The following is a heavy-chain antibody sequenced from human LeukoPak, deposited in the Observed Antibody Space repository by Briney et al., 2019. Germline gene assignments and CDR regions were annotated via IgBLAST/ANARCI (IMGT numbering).Heavy chain of an antibody. V-gene: IGHV1-2*02. Sequence: ASVKVSCKASGYTFTGYYMHWVRQAPGQRLEWMGWINPNSVGTNYAQKFQGRVTMTRDTSISTAYMELSTLRSDDTAVYYCARDVIFRWVRAATYVMGPFDPWGQGTLVTVSS. D-gene: IGHD2-2*01. J-gene: IGHJ5*02. CDR2: INPNSVGT. CDR1: GYTFTGYY. CDR3: ARDVIFRWVRAATYVMGPFDP.